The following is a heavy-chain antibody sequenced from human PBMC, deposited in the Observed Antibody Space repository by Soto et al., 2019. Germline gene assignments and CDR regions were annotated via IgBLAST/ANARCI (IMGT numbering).Heavy chain of an antibody. J-gene: IGHJ4*02. CDR2: SYYSGGS. D-gene: IGHD5-12*01. V-gene: IGHV4-30-4*01. CDR1: GASVSSAEHY. CDR3: ARLSGYDPAGAADK. Sequence: QVQLQESGPGLVKASQTLCLTCTLSGASVSSAEHYWSWIRQPPGKGLEWIGYSYYSGGSYYNASLQRRASISVDTSQNQFSLRLTSVTAADTAVYYCARLSGYDPAGAADKWGPGILVSVSS.